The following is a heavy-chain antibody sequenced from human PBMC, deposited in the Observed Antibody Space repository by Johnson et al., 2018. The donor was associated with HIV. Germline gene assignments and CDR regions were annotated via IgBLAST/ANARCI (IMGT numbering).Heavy chain of an antibody. D-gene: IGHD1-26*01. V-gene: IGHV3-7*05. Sequence: VQLVESGGGLVQPGGSLRLSCAASGFTFSSYWMGWVRQAPGKGLAWVANIKQDGSEKYYVDSLKGRFTISRDNAKNSLYLQMNSLRAEDTAVYYCATFGGGSFHAFDIWGQGTMVTVSS. CDR2: IKQDGSEK. J-gene: IGHJ3*02. CDR3: ATFGGGSFHAFDI. CDR1: GFTFSSYW.